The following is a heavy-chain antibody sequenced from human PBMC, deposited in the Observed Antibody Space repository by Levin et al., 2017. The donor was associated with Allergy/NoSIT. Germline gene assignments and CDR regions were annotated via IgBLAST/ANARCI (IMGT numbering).Heavy chain of an antibody. CDR3: ARGVEHIVVVTAIPGAAFDI. CDR2: IYYSGST. J-gene: IGHJ3*02. CDR1: GGSISSSSYY. V-gene: IGHV4-39*01. D-gene: IGHD2-21*02. Sequence: PSETLSLTCTVSGGSISSSSYYWGWIRQPPGKGLEWIGSIYYSGSTYYNPSLKSRVTISVDTSKNQFSLKLSSVTAADTAVYYCARGVEHIVVVTAIPGAAFDIWGQGTMVTVSS.